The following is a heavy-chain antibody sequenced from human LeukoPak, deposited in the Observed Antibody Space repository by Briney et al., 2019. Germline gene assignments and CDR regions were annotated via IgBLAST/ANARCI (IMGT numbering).Heavy chain of an antibody. CDR3: AKARYDSSGYYPSYFDY. V-gene: IGHV3-7*03. Sequence: GGSLRLSCAASGFTFSSYWMSWVRQAPGKGLEWVANIKQDGSEKHYVDSVKGRFTISRDNAKNSLYLQMNSLRAEDTALYYCAKARYDSSGYYPSYFDYWGLGTLVTVS. J-gene: IGHJ4*02. CDR1: GFTFSSYW. CDR2: IKQDGSEK. D-gene: IGHD3-22*01.